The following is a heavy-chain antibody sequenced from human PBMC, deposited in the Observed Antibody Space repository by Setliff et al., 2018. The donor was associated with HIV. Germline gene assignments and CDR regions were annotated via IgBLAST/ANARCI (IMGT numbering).Heavy chain of an antibody. CDR3: ARQGDGYNLYHVYYFDY. D-gene: IGHD5-12*01. V-gene: IGHV4-38-2*01. J-gene: IGHJ4*02. Sequence: SETLSLTCAASGYSINSGFSRAWIRQPPGQGPQWIGSIYHSGTTYYNPSLRSRVTISVDTSKNQFSLKLSSVTAADTAVYYCARQGDGYNLYHVYYFDYWGQGTLVTVSS. CDR1: GYSINSGFS. CDR2: IYHSGTT.